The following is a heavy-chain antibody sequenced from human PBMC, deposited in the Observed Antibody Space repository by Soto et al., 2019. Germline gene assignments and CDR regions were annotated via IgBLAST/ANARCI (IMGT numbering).Heavy chain of an antibody. J-gene: IGHJ4*02. CDR2: IYWDDDK. CDR3: AHTRYYDFWSGYYSAFDY. D-gene: IGHD3-3*01. CDR1: GFSLSTSGVG. Sequence: QITLKESGPTLVKPTQTLTLTCTFSGFSLSTSGVGVGWIRQPPGKALEWLALIYWDDDKRYSPSLKSRLTITKDTSIHQLVLTMTNMDPVDTATYYCAHTRYYDFWSGYYSAFDYWGQGTLVTVSS. V-gene: IGHV2-5*02.